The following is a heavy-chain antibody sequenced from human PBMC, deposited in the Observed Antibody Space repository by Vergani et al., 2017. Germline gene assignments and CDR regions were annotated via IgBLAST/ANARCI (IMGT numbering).Heavy chain of an antibody. Sequence: QVQLQESGPGLVKPSETLSLTCTVSGGSISSYYWSWIRQPPGKGLEWIGYIYYSGSTNYNPSLKSRVTISVDTSKNQFALKLSSVTAADTAVYYCARDWLGAQRDAFDIWGQGTMVTVSS. CDR2: IYYSGST. V-gene: IGHV4-59*01. D-gene: IGHD6-19*01. CDR1: GGSISSYY. J-gene: IGHJ3*02. CDR3: ARDWLGAQRDAFDI.